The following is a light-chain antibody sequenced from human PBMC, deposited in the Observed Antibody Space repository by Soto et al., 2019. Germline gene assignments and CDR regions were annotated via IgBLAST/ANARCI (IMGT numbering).Light chain of an antibody. J-gene: IGLJ1*01. CDR1: SSDVGFYNY. CDR2: EVS. CDR3: SSYRSSSTLYV. Sequence: QSVLTQPASVSGSPGQSITISCTGTSSDVGFYNYVSWYQQHPGKAPKLMIYEVSNRPPGVSNRFSGSKSGNTASLTISGLQAEDEADYYCSSYRSSSTLYVFGTGTKVTVL. V-gene: IGLV2-14*01.